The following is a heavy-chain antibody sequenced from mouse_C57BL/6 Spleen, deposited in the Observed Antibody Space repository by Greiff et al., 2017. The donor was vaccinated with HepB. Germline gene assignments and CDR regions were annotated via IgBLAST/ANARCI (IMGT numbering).Heavy chain of an antibody. D-gene: IGHD4-1*01. CDR2: ISSGSSTI. CDR1: GFTFSDYG. CDR3: ARPRANWDWYFDV. V-gene: IGHV5-17*01. Sequence: EVMLVESGGGLVKPGGSLKLSCAASGFTFSDYGMHWVRQAPEKGLEWVAYISSGSSTIYYADTVKGRFTISRDNAKNTLFLQMTSLRSEDTAMYYCARPRANWDWYFDVWGTGTTVTVSS. J-gene: IGHJ1*03.